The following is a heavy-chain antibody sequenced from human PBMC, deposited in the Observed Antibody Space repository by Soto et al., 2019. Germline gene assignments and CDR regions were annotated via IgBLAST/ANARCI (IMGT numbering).Heavy chain of an antibody. CDR3: ARDLVAATPGY. D-gene: IGHD2-15*01. J-gene: IGHJ4*02. V-gene: IGHV1-8*01. Sequence: ASVKVSCKASGYTFTSYDINWVRQATGQGLEWMGWMNPNSGNTGYAQKFQGRVTITRDTSASTAYMELSSLRSEDTAVYFCARDLVAATPGYWGQGTLVTVSS. CDR1: GYTFTSYD. CDR2: MNPNSGNT.